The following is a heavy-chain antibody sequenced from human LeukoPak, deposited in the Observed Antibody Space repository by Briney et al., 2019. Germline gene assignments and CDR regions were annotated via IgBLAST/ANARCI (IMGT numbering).Heavy chain of an antibody. CDR2: INPNSGGT. V-gene: IGHV1-2*02. CDR3: ARDYEGDIVVVPAADY. D-gene: IGHD2-2*01. CDR1: GYTFTGYY. Sequence: ASVKVSCKAFGYTFTGYYMHWVRQAPGQGLEWMGWINPNSGGTNYAQKFQGRVTMTRDTSISTAYMELSRLRSDDTAVYYCARDYEGDIVVVPAADYWGQGTLVTVSS. J-gene: IGHJ4*02.